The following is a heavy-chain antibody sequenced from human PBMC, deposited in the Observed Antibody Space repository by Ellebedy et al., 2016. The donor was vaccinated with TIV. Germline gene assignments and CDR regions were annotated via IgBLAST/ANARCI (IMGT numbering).Heavy chain of an antibody. CDR3: ARDKREVGWLRSNWFDP. V-gene: IGHV4-59*01. CDR1: GGSISSYY. CDR2: IYYSGST. J-gene: IGHJ5*02. D-gene: IGHD5-12*01. Sequence: GSLRLXCTVSGGSISSYYWSWIRQPPGKGLEWIGYIYYSGSTNYNPSLKSRVTISVDTSKNQFSLKLSSVTAADTAVYYCARDKREVGWLRSNWFDPWGQGTLVTVSS.